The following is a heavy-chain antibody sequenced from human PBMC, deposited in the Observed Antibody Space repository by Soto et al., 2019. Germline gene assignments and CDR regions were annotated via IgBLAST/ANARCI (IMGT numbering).Heavy chain of an antibody. J-gene: IGHJ4*02. CDR2: ISWNSGTI. V-gene: IGHV3-9*01. D-gene: IGHD5-12*01. Sequence: EVQLVESGGGLVQPCRSLRLSCAASGFTFDDYAMHWVRQAPGKGLEWVSGISWNSGTIGYADSVKGRFTISRDNAKNSLYLQMNSLRAEDTALYYCAKDMGPDGYTTFDYWGQGTLVTVSS. CDR1: GFTFDDYA. CDR3: AKDMGPDGYTTFDY.